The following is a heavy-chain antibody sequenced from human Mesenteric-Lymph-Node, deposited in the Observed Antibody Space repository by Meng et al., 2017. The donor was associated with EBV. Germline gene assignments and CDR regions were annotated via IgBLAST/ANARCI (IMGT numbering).Heavy chain of an antibody. CDR3: ARPRIRYGSGSYYY. CDR2: INHSGSA. D-gene: IGHD3-10*01. J-gene: IGHJ4*02. Sequence: QGRPQRVGHGSLHPSEPLSLTCEFQWGSFINDDRSWIRRTLGKGLEWIGEINHSGSANYNPSLKSRVTISIDTSKNQFSLRLNSVTAADTAVYYCARPRIRYGSGSYYYWGQGTLVTVSS. CDR1: WGSFINDD. V-gene: IGHV4-34*02.